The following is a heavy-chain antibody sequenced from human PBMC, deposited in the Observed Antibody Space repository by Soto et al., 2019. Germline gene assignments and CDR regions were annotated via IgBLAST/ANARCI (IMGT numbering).Heavy chain of an antibody. CDR3: AREGMYHYETKDYYPSTYGLDV. D-gene: IGHD3-16*01. V-gene: IGHV1-2*02. CDR1: GYSFTGYY. J-gene: IGHJ6*02. Sequence: GASVKVSCKSSGYSFTGYYLHWVRQAPGKGPEWMGWIFPKSGGTKSAQKFQGRVTMTRDTSISTAYMELKRLRSDDTAVYFCAREGMYHYETKDYYPSTYGLDVWGQGTTVTVSS. CDR2: IFPKSGGT.